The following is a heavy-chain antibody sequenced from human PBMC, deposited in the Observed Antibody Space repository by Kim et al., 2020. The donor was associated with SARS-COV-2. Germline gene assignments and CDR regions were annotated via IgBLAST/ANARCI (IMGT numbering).Heavy chain of an antibody. V-gene: IGHV3-15*01. D-gene: IGHD3-10*01. CDR3: AAYRSGMVRGVIQRFDY. CDR2: IKAKSDGGTT. Sequence: GGSLRLSCAVSGFTLSNAWMKWVRQAPGKGLEWIGRIKAKSDGGTTDYAASVKGRFIISRDDSESTLYLQMNSLKSEETAVYYCAAYRSGMVRGVIQRFDYRGQGTLVTVSS. J-gene: IGHJ4*02. CDR1: GFTLSNAW.